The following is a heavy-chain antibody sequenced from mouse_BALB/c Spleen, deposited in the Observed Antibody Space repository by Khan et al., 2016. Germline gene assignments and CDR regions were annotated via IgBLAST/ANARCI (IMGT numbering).Heavy chain of an antibody. CDR1: GFTFSSYG. V-gene: IGHV5-6*01. J-gene: IGHJ2*01. CDR2: ISSGGSYT. Sequence: EVELVESGGDLMKPGGSLKLSCAASGFTFSSYGMSWVRQTPDKRLEWVATISSGGSYTYYPDSVKGRFTISRDNATNTLYLQLSSLKSEDTAMYYCARRNDGYYFDYWGQGTTLTVSS. CDR3: ARRNDGYYFDY. D-gene: IGHD2-3*01.